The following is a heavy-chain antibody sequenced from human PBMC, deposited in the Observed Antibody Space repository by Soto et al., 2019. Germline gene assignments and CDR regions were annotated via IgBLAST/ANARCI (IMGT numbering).Heavy chain of an antibody. J-gene: IGHJ4*02. CDR3: ARDKRGATVTTPNFDY. Sequence: EVQLVESGGGLVQPGGSLRLSCAVSGFTFSNYWMYWVRQAPGKGLVWVSRISNDGSRTKYADSVKGRFTVSRDNAKNTLYLQMNSLRAEDTAVYYCARDKRGATVTTPNFDYWGQGALVTVSS. D-gene: IGHD4-17*01. V-gene: IGHV3-74*03. CDR1: GFTFSNYW. CDR2: ISNDGSRT.